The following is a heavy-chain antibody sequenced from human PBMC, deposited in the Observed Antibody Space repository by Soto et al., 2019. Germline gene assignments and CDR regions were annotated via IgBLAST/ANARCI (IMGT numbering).Heavy chain of an antibody. Sequence: SLRLSCTASGFTFRSFTMNWVRQAPGKGLEWVSTINSNIDYIYYTDALRGRFTISRDNDKNSLNLQMNSLRAEDTAVYYCTRDASRDSSARGWFDPWGPGTLLNVSS. CDR1: GFTFRSFT. V-gene: IGHV3-21*01. CDR2: INSNIDYI. J-gene: IGHJ5*02. D-gene: IGHD6-13*01. CDR3: TRDASRDSSARGWFDP.